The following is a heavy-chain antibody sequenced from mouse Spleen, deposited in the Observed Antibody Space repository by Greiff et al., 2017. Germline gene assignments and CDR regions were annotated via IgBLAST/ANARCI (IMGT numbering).Heavy chain of an antibody. V-gene: IGHV5-17*01. CDR3: ARWDYEGFAY. Sequence: EVRLVESGGGLVKPGGSLKLSCAASGFTFSDYGMHWVRQAPEKGLEWVAYISSGSSTIYYADTVKGRFTISRDNAKNTLFLQMTSLRSEDTAMYYCARWDYEGFAYWGQGTLVTVSA. CDR2: ISSGSSTI. CDR1: GFTFSDYG. J-gene: IGHJ3*01. D-gene: IGHD2-4*01.